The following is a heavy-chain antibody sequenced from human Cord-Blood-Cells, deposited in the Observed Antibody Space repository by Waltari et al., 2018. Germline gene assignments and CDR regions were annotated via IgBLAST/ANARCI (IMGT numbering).Heavy chain of an antibody. CDR1: GGPISSSNW. CDR3: ASRHCSSTSCYLYNWFDP. CDR2: IYHSGST. V-gene: IGHV4-4*02. D-gene: IGHD2-2*01. Sequence: QVQLQESGPGLVKPSGTLSLTCAVSGGPISSSNWWSWVRQPPGKGLEWIGEIYHSGSTNYNPSLKSRVTISVDKSKNQFSLKLSSVTAADTAVYYCASRHCSSTSCYLYNWFDPWGQGTLVTVSS. J-gene: IGHJ5*02.